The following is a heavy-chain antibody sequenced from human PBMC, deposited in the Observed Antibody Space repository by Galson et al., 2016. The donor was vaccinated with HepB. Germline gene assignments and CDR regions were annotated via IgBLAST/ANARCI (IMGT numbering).Heavy chain of an antibody. CDR2: IYPADSNT. CDR3: ARIIASKYYYYYYGLDV. J-gene: IGHJ6*02. V-gene: IGHV5-51*01. Sequence: QSGAEVKKPGESLKISCKGSGYSFTSYWIGWVRQMPGKGLEWMGIIYPADSNTRYSPSFEGQVTISADKSSSTAYLQWSSLKASDTAMYYCARIIASKYYYYYYGLDVWGQGTTVTVSS. CDR1: GYSFTSYW. D-gene: IGHD3-3*02.